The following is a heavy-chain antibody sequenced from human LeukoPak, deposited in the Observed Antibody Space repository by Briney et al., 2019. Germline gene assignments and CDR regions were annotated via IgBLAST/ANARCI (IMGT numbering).Heavy chain of an antibody. D-gene: IGHD6-6*01. CDR3: ARVHESIDY. CDR1: GGSISSYY. J-gene: IGHJ4*02. V-gene: IGHV4-59*01. CDR2: IYYSGST. Sequence: SETLSLTCTVSGGSISSYYGSWLRQPPGKGLEWIGYIYYSGSTNYNPSLKSRVTISVDTSKNQFSLKLSSVTAADTAVYYCARVHESIDYWGQGTLVTVSS.